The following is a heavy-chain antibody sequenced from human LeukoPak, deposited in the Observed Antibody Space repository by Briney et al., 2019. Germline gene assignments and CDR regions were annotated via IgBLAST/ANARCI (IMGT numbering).Heavy chain of an antibody. CDR2: ISAYNGNT. Sequence: ASVKLSCKASGYTFTSYGISWVWHAPGQGLERMGWISAYNGNTNYAQKLHGRVTMTTDTSTSTAYMELRSLRTDATAVDYCARDRRPPNGYSSSWYKGPNRGSNYYYGMDVWGQGTTVTVSS. CDR1: GYTFTSYG. D-gene: IGHD6-13*01. V-gene: IGHV1-18*01. CDR3: ARDRRPPNGYSSSWYKGPNRGSNYYYGMDV. J-gene: IGHJ6*02.